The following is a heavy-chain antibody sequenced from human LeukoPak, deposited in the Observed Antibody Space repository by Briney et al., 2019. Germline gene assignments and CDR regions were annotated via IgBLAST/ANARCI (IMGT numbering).Heavy chain of an antibody. J-gene: IGHJ3*02. CDR3: ARAAQKVVVVAGNAFDI. Sequence: GGSLRLSCAASGFTFSSYAMHWVRQAPGKGLEWVAVISYDGSNKYYADSVKGRFTISRDNSKNTLYLQMNSLRAEGTAVYYCARAAQKVVVVAGNAFDIWGQGTMVTVSS. V-gene: IGHV3-30-3*01. CDR2: ISYDGSNK. D-gene: IGHD2-15*01. CDR1: GFTFSSYA.